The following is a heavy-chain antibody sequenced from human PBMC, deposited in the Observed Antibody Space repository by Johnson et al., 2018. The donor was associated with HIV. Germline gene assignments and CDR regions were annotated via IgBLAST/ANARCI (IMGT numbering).Heavy chain of an antibody. V-gene: IGHV3-30-3*01. CDR2: ISYDGSNK. D-gene: IGHD5-18*01. J-gene: IGHJ3*02. CDR3: AKDYVDTASDDAFDI. CDR1: GFTFGRYD. Sequence: QVQLVESGGGVVQPGRSLRLSCAASGFTFGRYDMDWVRQAPGKGLEWMAVISYDGSNKYYADSVKGRFTISRDNSKNTVYLQMNSLRAEDMAVYYCAKDYVDTASDDAFDIWGQGTMVTVSS.